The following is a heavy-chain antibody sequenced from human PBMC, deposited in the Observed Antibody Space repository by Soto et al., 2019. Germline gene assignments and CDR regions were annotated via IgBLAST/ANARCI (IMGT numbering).Heavy chain of an antibody. CDR2: INPNSGGT. J-gene: IGHJ5*02. V-gene: IGHV1-2*02. D-gene: IGHD6-13*01. Sequence: QVQLVQSGAEVKKPGASVKVSCKASGYTFTGYYMHWVRQAPGQGLEWMGWINPNSGGTNYAQKFQGRVTMTRDTSISTADMELSRLRSDDTAVYYCAKDLGGQQLVENWFDPWGQGTLVTVSS. CDR1: GYTFTGYY. CDR3: AKDLGGQQLVENWFDP.